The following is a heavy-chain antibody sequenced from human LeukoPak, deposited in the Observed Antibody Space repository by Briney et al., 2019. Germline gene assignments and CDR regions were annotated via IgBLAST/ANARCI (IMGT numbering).Heavy chain of an antibody. J-gene: IGHJ3*02. Sequence: SETLSLTCTVSGGSISSGSYYWSWIRQPAGKGLEWIGRIYTSGSTNYNPSLKSRVTISVDTSKNQFSLKLSSVTAADTAVYYCARATGAVAFDIWGQGTMVTVSS. D-gene: IGHD4/OR15-4a*01. CDR3: ARATGAVAFDI. V-gene: IGHV4-61*02. CDR1: GGSISSGSYY. CDR2: IYTSGST.